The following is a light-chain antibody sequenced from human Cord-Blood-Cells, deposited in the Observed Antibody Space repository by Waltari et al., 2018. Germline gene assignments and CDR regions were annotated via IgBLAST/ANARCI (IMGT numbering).Light chain of an antibody. CDR2: DGS. CDR1: SSDVGGYNY. V-gene: IGLV2-11*01. CDR3: CSYAGSYTYV. J-gene: IGLJ1*01. Sequence: QSALTQPRSVSGSPGQSVTISCTGTSSDVGGYNYVSWYQQHPGKAPKLMICDGSKRPSGVPDRFSGSKSGNTASLTISGLQAEDEADYYCCSYAGSYTYVFGTGTKVTVL.